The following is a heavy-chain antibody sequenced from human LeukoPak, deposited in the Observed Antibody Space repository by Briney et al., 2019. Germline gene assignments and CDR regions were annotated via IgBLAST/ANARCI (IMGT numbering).Heavy chain of an antibody. CDR2: IYYSGST. V-gene: IGHV4-39*07. CDR1: GGSISSSSYY. Sequence: PSETLSLTCTVSGGSISSSSYYWGWIRQPPGKGLEWIGSIYYSGSTYYNPSLKSRVTISVDTSKNQFSLKLSSVTAADTAVYYCARAAAAGPFGYWGQGTLVTVSS. J-gene: IGHJ4*02. D-gene: IGHD6-13*01. CDR3: ARAAAAGPFGY.